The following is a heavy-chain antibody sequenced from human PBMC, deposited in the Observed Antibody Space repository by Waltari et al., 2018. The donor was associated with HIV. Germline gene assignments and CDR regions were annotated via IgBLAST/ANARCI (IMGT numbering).Heavy chain of an antibody. CDR1: GFSVSRYG. CDR3: ARDPGTLLIAVAGAFDY. J-gene: IGHJ4*02. V-gene: IGHV3-33*01. CDR2: IWHDGSKK. D-gene: IGHD6-19*01. Sequence: QVQLVESGGGVVRPGRSLRLSCAASGFSVSRYGMHWVRQAPGNGVGWVAVIWHDGSKKYYAGSVKGRFTVSRDTSKNTLYLEMNRLRAEDTAVYHCARDPGTLLIAVAGAFDYWGPGIPVTVSS.